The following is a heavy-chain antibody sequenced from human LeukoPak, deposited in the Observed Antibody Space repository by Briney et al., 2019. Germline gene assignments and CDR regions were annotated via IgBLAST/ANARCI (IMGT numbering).Heavy chain of an antibody. CDR3: ARVSTVTRRTGFDAFDI. CDR1: GYTFTCYY. CDR2: INPNSGGT. J-gene: IGHJ3*02. Sequence: GASVKVSCKASGYTFTCYYMHWVRQAPGQGLEWMGRINPNSGGTNYAQKFQGRVTMTRDTSISTAYMELSRLRSDDTAVYYCARVSTVTRRTGFDAFDIWGQGTMVTVSS. D-gene: IGHD4-17*01. V-gene: IGHV1-2*06.